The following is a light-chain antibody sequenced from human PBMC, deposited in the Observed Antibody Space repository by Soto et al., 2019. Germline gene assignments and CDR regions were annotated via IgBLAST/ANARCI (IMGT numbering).Light chain of an antibody. CDR3: QTWDTGARVV. CDR2: LSSDGSH. CDR1: SGHSSYA. V-gene: IGLV4-69*01. J-gene: IGLJ2*01. Sequence: QPVLTQSPSASASLGASVKLTCTLSSGHSSYAIAWHQQQPEKGPRYLMKLSSDGSHSKGDGIPDRFSGSSSGAERYLTISSLQSXXEAXYYCQTWDTGARVVFGGGTKLTVL.